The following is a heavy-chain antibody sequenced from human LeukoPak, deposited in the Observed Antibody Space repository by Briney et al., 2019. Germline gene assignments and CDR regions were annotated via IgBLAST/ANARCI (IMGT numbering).Heavy chain of an antibody. CDR1: GGSISSGSYY. CDR3: ARMYYDSSGYFYYFDY. J-gene: IGHJ4*02. V-gene: IGHV4-61*02. D-gene: IGHD3-22*01. CDR2: IYTSGST. Sequence: SQTLSLTCTVSGGSISSGSYYWSWIRQPAGKGLEWIGRIYTSGSTNYNPSLKSRVTISVDTSKNQFSPKLSSVTAADTAVYYCARMYYDSSGYFYYFDYWGQGTLVTVSS.